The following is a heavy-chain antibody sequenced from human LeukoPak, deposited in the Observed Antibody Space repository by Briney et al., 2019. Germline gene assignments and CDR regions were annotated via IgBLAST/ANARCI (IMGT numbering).Heavy chain of an antibody. CDR2: IYYSGST. J-gene: IGHJ4*02. V-gene: IGHV4-59*01. CDR3: ARWVNSITRY. Sequence: SETLSLTCTVSGGSISSYYWSWIRQPPGKGLEWIGYIYYSGSTNYNPSLKSRVTISVDTSKNQFSLKLSSVTAADTAAYYCARWVNSITRYWGQGTLVTVSS. CDR1: GGSISSYY. D-gene: IGHD3-10*01.